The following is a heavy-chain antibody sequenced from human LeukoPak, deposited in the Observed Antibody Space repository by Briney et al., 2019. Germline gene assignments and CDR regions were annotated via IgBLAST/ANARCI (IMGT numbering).Heavy chain of an antibody. D-gene: IGHD5-12*01. Sequence: SETLSLTCTVSGGSISSYYWSWIRQPPGKGLEWIGYIYYSGSTNYNPSLKSRATISIDTSKNQFSLKLRSVTAADTAVYYFARTYSGYDPAAIDYWGQGTLVTVSS. CDR1: GGSISSYY. J-gene: IGHJ4*02. V-gene: IGHV4-59*01. CDR3: ARTYSGYDPAAIDY. CDR2: IYYSGST.